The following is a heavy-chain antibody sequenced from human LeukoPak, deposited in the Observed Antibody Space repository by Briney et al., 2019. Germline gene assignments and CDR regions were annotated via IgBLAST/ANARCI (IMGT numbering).Heavy chain of an antibody. D-gene: IGHD3-22*01. Sequence: SQTLSLTCTVSGDSINSGDYYWSWIRQHPGKGLEGIGCIYYSGSTYFNPSLKSRLTISVDTSKNQFSLKLSSVTAADTAVYYCARTDSSGYPLSRDAFDIWGQGTMVTVS. J-gene: IGHJ3*02. CDR3: ARTDSSGYPLSRDAFDI. CDR1: GDSINSGDYY. V-gene: IGHV4-31*03. CDR2: IYYSGST.